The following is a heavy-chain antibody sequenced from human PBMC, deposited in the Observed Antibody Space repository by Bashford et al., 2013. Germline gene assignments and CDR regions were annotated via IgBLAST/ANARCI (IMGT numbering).Heavy chain of an antibody. CDR2: ISGNGIRT. Sequence: GGSLRLSCEASGFTFRDYAMTWVRQAPGKGLEWVSSISGNGIRTHYADSVKGRFTISRDNAENTLYLQMNSLRAEDTAVYYCAREYRGYDYFFDFWGQGTLVTVSS. D-gene: IGHD5-12*01. V-gene: IGHV3-23*01. CDR3: AREYRGYDYFFDF. CDR1: GFTFRDYA. J-gene: IGHJ5*01.